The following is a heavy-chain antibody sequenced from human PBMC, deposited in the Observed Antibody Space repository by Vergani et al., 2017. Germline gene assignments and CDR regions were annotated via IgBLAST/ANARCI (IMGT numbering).Heavy chain of an antibody. Sequence: QVQLVQSGAEVKKPGASVKVSCKASGYTFTSYYMHWVRQAPGQGLEWMGIINPSGGSTSYAQKFQGRVTMTRDTSTSTVYMELSSLRSEDTAVYYCARSRAFTISYYYYMDVWGKGTTVTVSS. D-gene: IGHD3-3*01. J-gene: IGHJ6*03. CDR1: GYTFTSYY. CDR2: INPSGGST. V-gene: IGHV1-46*01. CDR3: ARSRAFTISYYYYMDV.